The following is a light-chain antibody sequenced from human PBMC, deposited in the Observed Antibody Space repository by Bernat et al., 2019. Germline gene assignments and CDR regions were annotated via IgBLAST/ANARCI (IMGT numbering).Light chain of an antibody. J-gene: IGKJ1*01. V-gene: IGKV3-20*01. CDR1: QSVSDSY. CDR3: QQYCSSPPWT. CDR2: GES. Sequence: EIVLTQSPGTLSLSPGERATLSCRASQSVSDSYLAWYQQKPGQAPRLLIYGESSRAIGIPDRFSGSGSGTDFTLTISRLEPEDFAVYYCQQYCSSPPWTFGQGTKVEIK.